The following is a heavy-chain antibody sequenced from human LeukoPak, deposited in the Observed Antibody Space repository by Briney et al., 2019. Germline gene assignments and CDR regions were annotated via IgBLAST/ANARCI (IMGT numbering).Heavy chain of an antibody. Sequence: GGSLRLSCEASGFTFSSYGMHWVRQAPGKGLEWVAVISYDGSNKYHVDSVKGRFTISRDNSKNSLYLQMNGLRAEDTAVYYCARAGYSSSWYSSWGQGTTVTVSS. D-gene: IGHD6-13*01. CDR3: ARAGYSSSWYSS. CDR1: GFTFSSYG. V-gene: IGHV3-30*03. J-gene: IGHJ6*02. CDR2: ISYDGSNK.